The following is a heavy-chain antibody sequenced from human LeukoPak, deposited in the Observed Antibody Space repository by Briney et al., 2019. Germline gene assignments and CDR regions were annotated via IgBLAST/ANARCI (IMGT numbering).Heavy chain of an antibody. CDR3: ARDPPRVRNSWGDGFDV. CDR1: GFTFSSYG. V-gene: IGHV3-33*08. D-gene: IGHD4-23*01. CDR2: GNNQ. Sequence: GGSLRLSCAASGFTFSSYGMHWVRQAPGKGLEWVAGNNQYNVESVKGRFTISRDSSKNTVYLQMNSLAVEDTAVYYCARDPPRVRNSWGDGFDVWGQGTTVTVSS. J-gene: IGHJ6*02.